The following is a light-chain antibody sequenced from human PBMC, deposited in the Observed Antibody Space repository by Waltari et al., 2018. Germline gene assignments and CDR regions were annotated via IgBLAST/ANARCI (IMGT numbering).Light chain of an antibody. CDR1: SSNVGRNS. CDR3: AAWDDSLYVV. V-gene: IGLV1-47*01. CDR2: RYD. J-gene: IGLJ2*01. Sequence: QSVLTQPPSASGTPGQTVTISCSGSSSNVGRNSVYWYQQLQGTAPKLLIYRYDQRPSGVPARFFGSKSGTSASLVITGLRPEDEADYYCAAWDDSLYVVFGGGTRLTV.